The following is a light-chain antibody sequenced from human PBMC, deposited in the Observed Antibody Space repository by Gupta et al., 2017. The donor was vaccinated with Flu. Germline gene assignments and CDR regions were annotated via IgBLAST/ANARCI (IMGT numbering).Light chain of an antibody. J-gene: IGKJ1*01. V-gene: IGKV1-39*01. CDR2: AST. CDR1: HIISDN. Sequence: DIRMTQSPSFLSASVGDRVTISCRASHIISDNLNWYQQKPGRAPQLLIYASTIVLRGVPSTFSGSGFGTDFTLTISSLQPEDSATYYCQQGHVSPPTFGQGTKV. CDR3: QQGHVSPPT.